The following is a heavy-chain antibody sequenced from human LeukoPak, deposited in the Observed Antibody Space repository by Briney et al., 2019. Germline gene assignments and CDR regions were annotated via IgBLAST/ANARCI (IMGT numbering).Heavy chain of an antibody. V-gene: IGHV3-23*01. CDR1: GFTFNYYA. D-gene: IGHD5-18*01. J-gene: IGHJ4*02. CDR3: ARHDSFIPY. CDR2: ISDNEGRT. Sequence: PGGSLRLSCAASGFTFNYYAMSWVRQAPGRGREWVSGISDNEGRTYYTDSVKGRFTISRDKTKNTVFLQMHNLKADDTAVYFCARHDSFIPYWGQGALVTVSS.